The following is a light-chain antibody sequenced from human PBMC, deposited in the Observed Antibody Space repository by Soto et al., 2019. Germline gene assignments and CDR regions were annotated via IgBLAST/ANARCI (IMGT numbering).Light chain of an antibody. CDR1: SNDVGGYDY. Sequence: QSVLTQPRSVSGSPGQSVTISCTGTSNDVGGYDYVSWYQQYPGKAPTYILYDVTKRPSGVPDRFSGSKSGNTASLTISGLQADEEADYYCCSYAGNYTFFGGGTKLTVL. CDR3: CSYAGNYTF. CDR2: DVT. V-gene: IGLV2-11*01. J-gene: IGLJ2*01.